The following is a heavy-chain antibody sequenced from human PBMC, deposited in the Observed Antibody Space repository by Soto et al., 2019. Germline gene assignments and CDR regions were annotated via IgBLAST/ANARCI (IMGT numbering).Heavy chain of an antibody. CDR2: INPNSGGT. CDR1: GYTFTGYY. J-gene: IGHJ5*02. D-gene: IGHD3-3*01. Sequence: QVQLVQSGAEVKKPGASVKVSCKASGYTFTGYYMHWVRQAPGQGLEWMGWINPNSGGTNYAQKFQGRVTMTRETSISTAYMELSRLRSDDTAVYYCARGGSDGRITIFGVVWFDPWGQGTLVTVSS. CDR3: ARGGSDGRITIFGVVWFDP. V-gene: IGHV1-2*02.